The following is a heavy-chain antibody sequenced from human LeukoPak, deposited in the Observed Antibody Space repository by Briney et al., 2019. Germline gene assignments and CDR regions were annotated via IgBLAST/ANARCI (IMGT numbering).Heavy chain of an antibody. CDR1: GYTFTSYD. D-gene: IGHD6-19*01. J-gene: IGHJ3*02. V-gene: IGHV1-18*01. Sequence: ASVKVSCKASGYTFTSYDISWVRQAPGQGLEWMGWINPYNGNTNYAQKLQGRVTMTTDTSTSTAYMELRSLRSDDTAVYYCARGPPYSSGWYGLGAFDIWGQGTMVTVSS. CDR2: INPYNGNT. CDR3: ARGPPYSSGWYGLGAFDI.